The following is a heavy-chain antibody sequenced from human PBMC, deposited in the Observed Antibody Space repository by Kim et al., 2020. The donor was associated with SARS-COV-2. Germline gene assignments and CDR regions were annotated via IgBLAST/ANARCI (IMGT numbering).Heavy chain of an antibody. CDR3: ASWATVTSAGSDY. J-gene: IGHJ4*02. V-gene: IGHV3-74*01. D-gene: IGHD4-17*01. CDR2: INSDGSTT. Sequence: GGSLRLSCAASGFTFSTHWMDWVRQGPGRGLVWVSRINSDGSTTRYADSVKGRFTISRDNAKNTLYLQMNSLRAEDTAVYYCASWATVTSAGSDYWGQGTLVTVSS. CDR1: GFTFSTHW.